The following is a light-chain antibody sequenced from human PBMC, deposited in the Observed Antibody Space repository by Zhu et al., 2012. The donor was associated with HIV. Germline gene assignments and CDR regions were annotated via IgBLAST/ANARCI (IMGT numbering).Light chain of an antibody. CDR1: QGISKY. CDR3: QKYNSAPRT. J-gene: IGKJ1*01. Sequence: DIQMTQPPSSLSASVGDTVIITCRASQGISKYLAWYQQKPGNAPKLLIFDASTLQSGVPSRFRGSRSGTEFTLTIDSLQPEDVAVYYCQKYNSAPRTFGQGTKVEIK. CDR2: DAS. V-gene: IGKV1-27*01.